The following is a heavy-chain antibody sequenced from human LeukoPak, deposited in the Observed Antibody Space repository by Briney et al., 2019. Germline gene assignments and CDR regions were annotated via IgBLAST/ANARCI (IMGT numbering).Heavy chain of an antibody. J-gene: IGHJ4*02. V-gene: IGHV3-21*01. CDR2: ISSSSSYI. CDR3: ARDSTIVGATTSDY. D-gene: IGHD1-26*01. CDR1: GFTSSSYS. Sequence: PGGSLKLSCAPSGFTSSSYSMNWARQAPGKGLEWASSISSSSSYIYYADSVKGRFTISRDNAKNSLYLQMNSLRAEDTAVYYCARDSTIVGATTSDYWGQGTLVTVSS.